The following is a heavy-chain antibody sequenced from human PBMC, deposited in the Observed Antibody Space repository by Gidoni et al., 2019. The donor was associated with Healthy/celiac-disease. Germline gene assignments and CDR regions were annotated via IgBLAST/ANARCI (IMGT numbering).Heavy chain of an antibody. Sequence: QVQLVQSGAEVTKPGASVKVSCKASGYTFTSYAMHWVRQAPGQRLEWMGWINAGNGNTKYSQKFQGRVTITRDTSASTAYMELSSLRSEDTAVYYCARVFITVTSHIDYWGQGTLVTVSS. V-gene: IGHV1-3*01. CDR3: ARVFITVTSHIDY. CDR2: INAGNGNT. J-gene: IGHJ4*02. CDR1: GYTFTSYA. D-gene: IGHD4-4*01.